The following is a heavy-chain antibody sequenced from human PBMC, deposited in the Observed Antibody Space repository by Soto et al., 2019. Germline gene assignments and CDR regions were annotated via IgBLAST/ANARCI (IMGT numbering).Heavy chain of an antibody. J-gene: IGHJ4*02. D-gene: IGHD6-13*01. CDR2: ISSSSSYI. Sequence: PGGSLRLSCAASGFSFSRYSMNWVRQAPGKGLEWVSSISSSSSYIYYADSVKGRFTISRDNAKNSLYLQMNSLRAEDTAVYYCARVNPIAAAGTGFDYWGQGTLVTVSS. CDR3: ARVNPIAAAGTGFDY. CDR1: GFSFSRYS. V-gene: IGHV3-21*01.